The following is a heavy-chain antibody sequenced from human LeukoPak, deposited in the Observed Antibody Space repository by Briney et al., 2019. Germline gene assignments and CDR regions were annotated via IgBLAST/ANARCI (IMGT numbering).Heavy chain of an antibody. CDR2: INHSGST. CDR3: ARGLSDSRQDY. J-gene: IGHJ4*02. Sequence: PSETLSLTCAVYGGSFSGYYWSWIRHPPGKGLEWIGEINHSGSTNYNPSLKSRVTISVDTSKTQFSLKLSSVTAADTAVYYCARGLSDSRQDYWGQGTLVTVSS. CDR1: GGSFSGYY. V-gene: IGHV4-34*01. D-gene: IGHD3-22*01.